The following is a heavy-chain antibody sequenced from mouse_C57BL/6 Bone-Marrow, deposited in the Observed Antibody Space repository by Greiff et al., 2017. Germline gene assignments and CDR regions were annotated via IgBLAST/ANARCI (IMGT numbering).Heavy chain of an antibody. Sequence: QVHVKQSGAELVRPGTSVKMSCKASGYTFTNYWIGWAKQRPGHGLEWIGDIYPGGGYTNYNEKFKGKATLTADKSSSTAYMQFSSLTSEDSAIYYCARRDYGSRYGFAYWGQGTLVTVSA. CDR2: IYPGGGYT. D-gene: IGHD1-1*01. V-gene: IGHV1-63*01. CDR1: GYTFTNYW. CDR3: ARRDYGSRYGFAY. J-gene: IGHJ3*01.